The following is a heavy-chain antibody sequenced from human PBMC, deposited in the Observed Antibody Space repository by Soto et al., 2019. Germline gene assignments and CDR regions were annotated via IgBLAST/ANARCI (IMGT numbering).Heavy chain of an antibody. CDR1: GFTFGSYA. Sequence: WGSLRLSCAASGFTFGSYAMSWFRQAPGKGLEWVSAISGSGGSTYYADSVKGRFTISRDNSKNTLYLQMNSLRAEDTAVYYCANQVVYCCGGSRSHYWGTGTLVNVSS. CDR3: ANQVVYCCGGSRSHY. J-gene: IGHJ4*02. V-gene: IGHV3-23*01. CDR2: ISGSGGST. D-gene: IGHD2-15*01.